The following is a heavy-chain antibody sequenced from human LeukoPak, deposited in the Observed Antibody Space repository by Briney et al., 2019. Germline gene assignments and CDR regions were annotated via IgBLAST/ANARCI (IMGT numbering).Heavy chain of an antibody. D-gene: IGHD1-14*01. V-gene: IGHV3-11*04. J-gene: IGHJ4*02. CDR1: GFTVSSNY. CDR3: ARDNRLTLDY. CDR2: ISSSGSTI. Sequence: GGSLRLSCAASGFTVSSNYMSWVRQAPGKGLEWVSYISSSGSTIYYADSVKGRFTISRDNAKNSLYLQMNSLRAEDTAVYYCARDNRLTLDYWGQGTLVTVSS.